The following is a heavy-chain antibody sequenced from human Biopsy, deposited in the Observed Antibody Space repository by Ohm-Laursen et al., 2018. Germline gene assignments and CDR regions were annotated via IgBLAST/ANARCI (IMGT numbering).Heavy chain of an antibody. CDR3: ALAAAQTVTHFDY. CDR2: ISGNSDII. D-gene: IGHD4-17*01. Sequence: SLRLSCAASGFTFNNYGMQWVRQAPGKGLEWVSTISGNSDIIYDTDSVKGRFTISRDNSKNTLYLQMNSLRADDTAVYYCALAAAQTVTHFDYWGQGTLVTVSS. V-gene: IGHV3-23*01. J-gene: IGHJ4*02. CDR1: GFTFNNYG.